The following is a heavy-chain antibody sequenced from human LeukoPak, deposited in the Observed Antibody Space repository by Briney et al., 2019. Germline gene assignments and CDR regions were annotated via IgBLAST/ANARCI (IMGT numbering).Heavy chain of an antibody. V-gene: IGHV4-61*08. D-gene: IGHD3-16*01. Sequence: SETLSLTCTVSGYSISSGDYWGWIRQPPGKGLEWIGYIHYSGSTNYNPSLKSRVSISTDTSKNQFSLNLSSVTAADTALYYCARTFWGRYIDYWGQGTLVTVSS. J-gene: IGHJ4*02. CDR1: GYSISSGDY. CDR2: IHYSGST. CDR3: ARTFWGRYIDY.